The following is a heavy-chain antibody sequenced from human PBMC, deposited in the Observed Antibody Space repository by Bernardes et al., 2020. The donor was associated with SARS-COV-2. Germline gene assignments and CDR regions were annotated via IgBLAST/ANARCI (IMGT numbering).Heavy chain of an antibody. D-gene: IGHD5-12*01. Sequence: SETLSLTCTVSGGSINSAGYYWSWIRQHPGKGLEWIGNVYYSGSTYYNPSLKSRVTISVDTSKNQFSLKLSSVTAADTAVYYCASLREWQRSLDCWGQGTLVTVSS. CDR2: VYYSGST. CDR3: ASLREWQRSLDC. CDR1: GGSINSAGYY. V-gene: IGHV4-31*03. J-gene: IGHJ4*02.